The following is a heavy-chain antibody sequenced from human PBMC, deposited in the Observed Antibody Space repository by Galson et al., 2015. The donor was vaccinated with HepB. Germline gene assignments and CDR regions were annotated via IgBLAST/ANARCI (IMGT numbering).Heavy chain of an antibody. D-gene: IGHD3-16*01. Sequence: SETLSLTCAVYGGSFSGYYWSWIRQPPGKGLEWIGEINHSGSTNYNPSLKSRVTISVDTSKNQFSLKLSSVTAADTAVYYCARAGNDYVWGSYPQFDYWGQGTLVTVSS. J-gene: IGHJ4*02. CDR1: GGSFSGYY. CDR2: INHSGST. CDR3: ARAGNDYVWGSYPQFDY. V-gene: IGHV4-34*01.